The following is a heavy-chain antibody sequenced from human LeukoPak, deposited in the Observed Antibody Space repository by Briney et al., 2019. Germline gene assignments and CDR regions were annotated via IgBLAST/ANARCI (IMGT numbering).Heavy chain of an antibody. V-gene: IGHV3-33*01. CDR3: ARAYYSSSWSLYYYYGMDV. J-gene: IGHJ6*02. D-gene: IGHD6-13*01. Sequence: GRSLRLSCAVSGFTFSSYGMHWVRQAPGKGLEWVAVIWYDGSNKYYADSVKGRFTISRDSSKNTLDLQMNSLRAEDTAVYYCARAYYSSSWSLYYYYGMDVWGQGTTVTVSS. CDR2: IWYDGSNK. CDR1: GFTFSSYG.